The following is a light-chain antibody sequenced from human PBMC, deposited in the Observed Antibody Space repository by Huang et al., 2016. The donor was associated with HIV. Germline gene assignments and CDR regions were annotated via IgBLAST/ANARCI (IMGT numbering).Light chain of an antibody. J-gene: IGKJ1*01. CDR3: QQYHNWPPWT. V-gene: IGKV3-15*01. CDR1: QSVGSD. Sequence: EIVMTQSPAILSVSPGERATLSCRASQSVGSDLAWYQLKPDQAPRLLVYEASTRATEIPARFSGSGSGTEFTLSISSLQSEDFAVYYCQQYHNWPPWTFGQGTKVEIK. CDR2: EAS.